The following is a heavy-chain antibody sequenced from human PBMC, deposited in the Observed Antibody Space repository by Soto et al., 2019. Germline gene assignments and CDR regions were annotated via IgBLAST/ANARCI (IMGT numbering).Heavy chain of an antibody. J-gene: IGHJ6*04. CDR3: ARDDVLCDGGRCYGVPLYV. Sequence: GGSLRLSCAASGFTVSSKYMSWVRQAPGKGLEWVSLIQSGGPTYYADSVKGRFTISRDTSENTVHLQMDSLRAEGTAVYYCARDDVLCDGGRCYGVPLYVWGKGTTVTVSS. V-gene: IGHV3-66*01. CDR1: GFTVSSKY. CDR2: IQSGGPT. D-gene: IGHD2-15*01.